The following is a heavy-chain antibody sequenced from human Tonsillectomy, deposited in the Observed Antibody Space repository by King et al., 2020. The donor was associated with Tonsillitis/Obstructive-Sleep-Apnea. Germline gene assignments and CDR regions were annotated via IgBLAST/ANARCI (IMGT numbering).Heavy chain of an antibody. Sequence: VQLQQWGAGLLKPSETLSLTCGVYVGSFSGYYWSWIRQPPGKGLGWMGEINHSGRTGYTSSLKSRVPISRATSKNQFSLRLTSVTAADTAVYYCGTNAGDYYYYMDVWGKGTTVPVPS. CDR3: GTNAGDYYYYMDV. D-gene: IGHD2-2*01. V-gene: IGHV4-34*01. CDR1: VGSFSGYY. CDR2: INHSGRT. J-gene: IGHJ6*03.